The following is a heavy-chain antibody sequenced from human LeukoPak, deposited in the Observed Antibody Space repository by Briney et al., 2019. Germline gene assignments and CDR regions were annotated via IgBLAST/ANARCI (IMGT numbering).Heavy chain of an antibody. CDR3: ATSSLGTYYYDSSGYLVAFGI. Sequence: PSETLSVTCTVSGGSISSRGYYCSWIRQHPGKGLEWLGYIYYSGSTYYNPSLKSRVTISVDTSKNQFSLKLSSVTAADTAVYYCATSSLGTYYYDSSGYLVAFGIWGQGTMVTASS. D-gene: IGHD3-22*01. V-gene: IGHV4-31*03. CDR1: GGSISSRGYY. J-gene: IGHJ3*02. CDR2: IYYSGST.